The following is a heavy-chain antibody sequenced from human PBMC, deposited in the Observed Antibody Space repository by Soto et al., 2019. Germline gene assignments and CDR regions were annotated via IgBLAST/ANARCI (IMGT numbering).Heavy chain of an antibody. CDR1: GFPFGSYA. J-gene: IGHJ6*01. CDR3: ARPRASTDSFFYYGLGV. CDR2: TSYVGSDK. V-gene: IGHV3-30-3*01. D-gene: IGHD2-15*01. Sequence: LSCAASGFPFGSYAMHWVRQAPGKGLEWESVTSYVGSDKYYADSVRGRFTISRDNSKNTLYLQMKSPRPEDTAVYYCARPRASTDSFFYYGLGV.